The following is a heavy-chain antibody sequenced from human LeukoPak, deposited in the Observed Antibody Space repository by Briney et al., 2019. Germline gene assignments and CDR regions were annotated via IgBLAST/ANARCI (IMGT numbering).Heavy chain of an antibody. D-gene: IGHD3-9*01. Sequence: LGGSLRLSCAASGFTFSSYEMNWVRQPPGKGLEWVSAISGSGGSTYYADSVKGRFTISRDNSKNTLYLQMNSLRAGDTAVYYCAKSGVGDYDILTGYNWFDPWGQGTLVTVSS. CDR3: AKSGVGDYDILTGYNWFDP. CDR1: GFTFSSYE. CDR2: ISGSGGST. J-gene: IGHJ5*02. V-gene: IGHV3-23*01.